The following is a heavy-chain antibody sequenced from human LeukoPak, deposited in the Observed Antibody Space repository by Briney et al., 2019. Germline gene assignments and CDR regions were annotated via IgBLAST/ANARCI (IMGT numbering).Heavy chain of an antibody. Sequence: GGSLRLSCAASGFTFSSYGMHWVRQAPGKGLEWVAVIWYDGSNKYYADSVKGRFTISRDNSKNTLYLQMNSLRAEDTAVYYCAREGTAMDVPDYWGQGTLVTVSS. J-gene: IGHJ4*02. CDR3: AREGTAMDVPDY. D-gene: IGHD5-18*01. CDR2: IWYDGSNK. V-gene: IGHV3-33*01. CDR1: GFTFSSYG.